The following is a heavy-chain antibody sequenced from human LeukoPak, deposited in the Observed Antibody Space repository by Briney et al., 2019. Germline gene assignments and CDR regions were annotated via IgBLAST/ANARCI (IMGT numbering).Heavy chain of an antibody. CDR1: GGSISISTYY. CDR2: IYYGGTP. D-gene: IGHD4-17*01. Sequence: SETLSLTCTVSGGSISISTYYWDWVRQPPGKGLEWIGAIYYGGTPYYNPSLKSRVTLSVGRSRNQFSLNLHSVTAADTAVYYCARHGETEKSYFDSWGQGALVSVSS. V-gene: IGHV4-39*01. CDR3: ARHGETEKSYFDS. J-gene: IGHJ4*02.